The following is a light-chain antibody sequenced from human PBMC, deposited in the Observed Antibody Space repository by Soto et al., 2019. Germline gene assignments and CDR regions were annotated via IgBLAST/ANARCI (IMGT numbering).Light chain of an antibody. CDR1: QSISSW. J-gene: IGKJ1*01. CDR2: DAS. Sequence: DIQMTQSRSTLSASVGDRVTITCRASQSISSWLAWYQQKPGKAPKLLIYDASSLESGVPSRFSGSGSGTEFTLTISSLQPGDFATYYCQQYNSPWTFGQGTKVDIK. V-gene: IGKV1-5*01. CDR3: QQYNSPWT.